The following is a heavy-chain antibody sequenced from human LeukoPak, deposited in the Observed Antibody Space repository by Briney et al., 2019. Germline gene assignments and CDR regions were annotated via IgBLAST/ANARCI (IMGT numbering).Heavy chain of an antibody. CDR3: ARRAGAYSHPYDY. D-gene: IGHD4/OR15-4a*01. CDR2: IYYSGST. CDR1: GGSISSSSYY. Sequence: SETLSLTCTVSGGSISSSSYYWGWIRQPPGKGLEWIGSIYYSGSTYYNPSLKSRVTISVDTSKNQFSLKLSSVTAADTAVYYCARRAGAYSHPYDYWGQGTLVTVSS. J-gene: IGHJ4*02. V-gene: IGHV4-39*07.